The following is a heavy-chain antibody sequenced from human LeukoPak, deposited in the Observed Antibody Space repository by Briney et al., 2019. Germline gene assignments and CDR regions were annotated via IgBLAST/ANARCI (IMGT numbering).Heavy chain of an antibody. V-gene: IGHV3-48*03. CDR1: GLTFNNYA. J-gene: IGHJ4*02. D-gene: IGHD1-26*01. CDR3: GRVLSGSYRAIDY. Sequence: GGSLRLSCVASGLTFNNYAMHWVRQAPGKGLEWVSYISSSGSTINYADSVNGRFTVSRDNAKNSLYLQMDSLRAEDTALYYCGRVLSGSYRAIDYWGQGTLVTVSS. CDR2: ISSSGSTI.